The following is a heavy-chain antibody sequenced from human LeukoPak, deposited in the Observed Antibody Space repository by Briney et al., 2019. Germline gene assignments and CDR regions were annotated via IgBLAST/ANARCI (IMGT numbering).Heavy chain of an antibody. Sequence: PSETLSLTCAVSGGSISSSNWWSWVRPPPGKGLEWIGEIYHSGSTNYNPSLKSRVTISVDKSKNQFSLKLSSVTAADTAVYYCARDKDEGYSYGYADYWGQGTLVTVSS. V-gene: IGHV4-4*02. J-gene: IGHJ4*02. CDR1: GGSISSSNW. CDR2: IYHSGST. CDR3: ARDKDEGYSYGYADY. D-gene: IGHD5-18*01.